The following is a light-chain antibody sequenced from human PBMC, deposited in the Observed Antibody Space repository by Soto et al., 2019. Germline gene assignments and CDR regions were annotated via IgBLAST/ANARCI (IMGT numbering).Light chain of an antibody. CDR1: QSVSSN. V-gene: IGKV3-15*01. CDR2: GAS. Sequence: EIVMTQSPGTLSVSPGERATLSCRASQSVSSNLAWYQQKPGQGPRLLIYGASTRATGIPGRFSGSGSGTEFTLTISSLQSEDFAVYYCQQYNNWPRTFGQGTKVDI. CDR3: QQYNNWPRT. J-gene: IGKJ1*01.